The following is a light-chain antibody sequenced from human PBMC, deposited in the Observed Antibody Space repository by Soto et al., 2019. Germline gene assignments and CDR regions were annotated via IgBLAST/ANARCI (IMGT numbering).Light chain of an antibody. V-gene: IGKV3-15*01. CDR2: GTS. CDR1: QSVRSN. Sequence: TLSVSPGERATLSCRASQSVRSNLAWYQQKPGQAPRLLIYGTSTRATGIPARFSGSGSGTEFTLTISSLQSEDSALYYCQEYNNWPLWTFGQGTKVDSK. CDR3: QEYNNWPLWT. J-gene: IGKJ1*01.